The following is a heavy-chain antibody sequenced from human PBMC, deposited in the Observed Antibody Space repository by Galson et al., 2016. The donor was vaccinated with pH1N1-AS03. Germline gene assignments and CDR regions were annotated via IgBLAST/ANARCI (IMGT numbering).Heavy chain of an antibody. CDR2: INADNTDT. D-gene: IGHD3-22*01. Sequence: SVKVSCKASGYTFTNYAVHWVRQDPGQRLEWMGWINADNTDTKYSQKFQDRVTITRDTFATTAYMELSSLRSEDTAVYYCARTNYYHSSGDYWGQGTLVTVSS. CDR1: GYTFTNYA. V-gene: IGHV1-3*01. CDR3: ARTNYYHSSGDY. J-gene: IGHJ4*02.